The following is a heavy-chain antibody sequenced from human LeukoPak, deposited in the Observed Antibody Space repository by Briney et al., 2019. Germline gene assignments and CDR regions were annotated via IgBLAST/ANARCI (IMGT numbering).Heavy chain of an antibody. Sequence: SETLSLTCTVSGGSISTYYWSWIRQPPGKGLEWIGYIHYSGATSYNPSLNSRVTISIDTSKNQFSLKLTSVTAADTAVYYCARDRSAAPADYWGQGTLVTVSS. CDR1: GGSISTYY. D-gene: IGHD6-13*01. CDR3: ARDRSAAPADY. V-gene: IGHV4-59*01. J-gene: IGHJ4*02. CDR2: IHYSGAT.